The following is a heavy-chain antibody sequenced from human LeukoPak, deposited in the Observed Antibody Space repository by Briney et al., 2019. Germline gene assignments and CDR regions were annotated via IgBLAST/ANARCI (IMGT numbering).Heavy chain of an antibody. Sequence: ASVKVSCKASGGTFSSYAISWVRQAPGQGLEWMGGIIPIFGTANYAQKFQGRVTITADESTSTAYMELSSLRSEDTAVYYCARDGYNLWETRVGNFDYWGQGTLVTVSS. CDR1: GGTFSSYA. CDR3: ARDGYNLWETRVGNFDY. J-gene: IGHJ4*02. V-gene: IGHV1-69*13. CDR2: IIPIFGTA. D-gene: IGHD5-24*01.